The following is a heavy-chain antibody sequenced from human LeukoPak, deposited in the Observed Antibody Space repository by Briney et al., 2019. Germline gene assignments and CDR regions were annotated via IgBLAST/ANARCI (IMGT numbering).Heavy chain of an antibody. J-gene: IGHJ4*02. Sequence: PGGSLRLSCAASGFTFSDHYMDWVRQAPGKGLEWVGHSRNKVNSYTTDYAASVKGRFSISRDDSKNSVYLQINSLKTEDTAVYYCVAMLRGVGYWGQGTLVTVSS. CDR1: GFTFSDHY. CDR3: VAMLRGVGY. CDR2: SRNKVNSYTT. V-gene: IGHV3-72*01. D-gene: IGHD3-10*01.